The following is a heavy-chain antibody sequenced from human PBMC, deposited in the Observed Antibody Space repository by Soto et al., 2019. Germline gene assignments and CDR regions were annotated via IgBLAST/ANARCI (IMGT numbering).Heavy chain of an antibody. Sequence: GGSLRLSCAASGFTFSSYAMSWVRQAPGKGLEWVSGISGSGGSTYYADSVKGRFTISRDNSKNTLFLQMNSLRAEDTAVFYCAKDLKYGDYADAFDIWGQGTMVTVSS. J-gene: IGHJ3*02. D-gene: IGHD4-17*01. V-gene: IGHV3-23*01. CDR1: GFTFSSYA. CDR2: ISGSGGST. CDR3: AKDLKYGDYADAFDI.